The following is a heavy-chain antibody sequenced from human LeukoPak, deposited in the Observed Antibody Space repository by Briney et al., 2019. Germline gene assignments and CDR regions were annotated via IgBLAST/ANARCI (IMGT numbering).Heavy chain of an antibody. V-gene: IGHV3-30*02. CDR3: AKDWHSGGDCSGGSCYSFDY. CDR1: GVTFSSYS. D-gene: IGHD2-15*01. Sequence: GGSLRLSCAASGVTFSSYSMHWVCNAPRKGLGRVAFIRYDERNKYYAESVKGRFTLSRDNSKTTVVLQMNSLRAEDTALYYCAKDWHSGGDCSGGSCYSFDYWGQGTLATVSS. J-gene: IGHJ4*02. CDR2: IRYDERNK.